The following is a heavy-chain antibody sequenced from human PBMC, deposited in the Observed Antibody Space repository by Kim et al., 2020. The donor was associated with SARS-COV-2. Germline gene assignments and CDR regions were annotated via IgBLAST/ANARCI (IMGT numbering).Heavy chain of an antibody. CDR1: GYTFTGYY. CDR3: ARDPPYSSSWYRPGGMDV. CDR2: INPNSGGT. J-gene: IGHJ6*02. V-gene: IGHV1-2*06. Sequence: ASVKVSCKASGYTFTGYYMHWVRQAPGQGLEWMGRINPNSGGTNYAQKFQGRVTMTRDTSISTAYMELSRLRSDDTAVYYCARDPPYSSSWYRPGGMDVWGQGTTVTVSS. D-gene: IGHD6-13*01.